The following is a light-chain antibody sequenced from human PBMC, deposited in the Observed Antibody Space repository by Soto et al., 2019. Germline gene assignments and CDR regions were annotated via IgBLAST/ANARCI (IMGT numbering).Light chain of an antibody. CDR2: DAS. V-gene: IGKV1-5*01. Sequence: DIQMTQSPSTLSASVGDRVTITCRASQSISSWLAWYQQKPGKAPKLLIYDASSLERGVPSRFRGSGSGTEFTLTISSLQTDDFATYSCQQYNSYSWTFGQGTNVEI. CDR3: QQYNSYSWT. J-gene: IGKJ1*01. CDR1: QSISSW.